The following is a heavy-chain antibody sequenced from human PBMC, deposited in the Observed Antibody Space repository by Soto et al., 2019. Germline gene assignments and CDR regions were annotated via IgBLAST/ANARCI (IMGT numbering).Heavy chain of an antibody. J-gene: IGHJ4*02. V-gene: IGHV4-31*03. D-gene: IGHD3-16*02. CDR3: AREHAKGGSYLDY. CDR2: IYYSGST. CDR1: GGSISSCGYY. Sequence: QVQLQESGPGLVKPSQTLSLTCTVSGGSISSCGYYWSWIRQHPGKGLEWIGYIYYSGSTYYNPSLKSRVTISVDTSKNQFSLKLTAVTAADTAVYSCAREHAKGGSYLDYWVQGTLVTVSS.